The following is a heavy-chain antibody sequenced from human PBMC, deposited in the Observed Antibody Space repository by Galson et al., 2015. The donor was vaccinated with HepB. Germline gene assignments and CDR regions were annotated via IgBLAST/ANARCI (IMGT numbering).Heavy chain of an antibody. V-gene: IGHV1-69*04. J-gene: IGHJ4*02. CDR1: GGTFSSYA. CDR2: IIPILGIA. CDR3: ARGIGTGAYCSGGSCYDGCGDCYYY. Sequence: SVKVSCKASGGTFSSYAISWVRQAPGQGLEWMGRIIPILGIANYAQKFQGRVTITADKSTSTAYMELSSLRSEDTAVYYCARGIGTGAYCSGGSCYDGCGDCYYYWGQGTLVTVSS. D-gene: IGHD2-15*01.